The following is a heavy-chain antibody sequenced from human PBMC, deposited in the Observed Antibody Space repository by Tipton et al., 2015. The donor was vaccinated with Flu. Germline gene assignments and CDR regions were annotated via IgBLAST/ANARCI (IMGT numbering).Heavy chain of an antibody. V-gene: IGHV4-39*01. CDR1: SGSIRSTNYF. CDR3: ARLSYYDVNLKNFYFDY. Sequence: GLVKPSETLSLTCTVSSGSIRSTNYFCAWIRQPPGKRLELIGSIYPSGTTYYNPSLKSRVTISFDTSKSQFSLMLRSLTAADTAVYYCARLSYYDVNLKNFYFDYWGQGALVTVSS. J-gene: IGHJ4*02. D-gene: IGHD3-10*02. CDR2: IYPSGTT.